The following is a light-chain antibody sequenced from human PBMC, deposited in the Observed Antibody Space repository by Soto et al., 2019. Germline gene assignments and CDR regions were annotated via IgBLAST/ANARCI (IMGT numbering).Light chain of an antibody. CDR2: GSS. Sequence: EIVLTQSRGTLSLSPGERATLACRASQSVTSSYLAWYQQKPGQAPRLVMYGSSIRTSGIPDRFSGSGSGTDFTLNISRLEPEDFAVYYCQQYVRAPWTFGQGTKVDIK. J-gene: IGKJ1*01. CDR3: QQYVRAPWT. CDR1: QSVTSSY. V-gene: IGKV3-20*01.